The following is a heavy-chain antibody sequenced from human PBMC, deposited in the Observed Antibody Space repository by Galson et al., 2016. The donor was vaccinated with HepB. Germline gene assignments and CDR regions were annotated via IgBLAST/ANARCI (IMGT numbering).Heavy chain of an antibody. V-gene: IGHV3-7*01. CDR1: GFTFSGYW. J-gene: IGHJ3*01. CDR2: IKADRSVT. Sequence: SLRLSCAVSGFTFSGYWMSWVRQAPGKGLEWVANIKADRSVTYYVGSVKGRFTISRDNAKKSLYLQMNILRAEDTAVYYCARDVPGWANVFDVWGQGTMVTVSS. D-gene: IGHD1-14*01. CDR3: ARDVPGWANVFDV.